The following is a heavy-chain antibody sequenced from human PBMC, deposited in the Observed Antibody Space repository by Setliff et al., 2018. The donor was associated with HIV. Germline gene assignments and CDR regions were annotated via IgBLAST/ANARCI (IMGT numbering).Heavy chain of an antibody. CDR2: IYYSGST. Sequence: SETLSLTCAVYGGSFSGYYWSWIRQPPGKGLEWIGYIYYSGSTYYNPSLKSRVTISVDTSKNQFSLKLSSVTAADTAVYYCARGGTVSADFDSWGQGTLVTVS. D-gene: IGHD6-19*01. J-gene: IGHJ4*02. V-gene: IGHV4-34*01. CDR1: GGSFSGYY. CDR3: ARGGTVSADFDS.